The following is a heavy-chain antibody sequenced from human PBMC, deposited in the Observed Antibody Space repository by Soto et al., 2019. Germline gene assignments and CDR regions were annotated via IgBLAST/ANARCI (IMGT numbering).Heavy chain of an antibody. V-gene: IGHV4-59*01. CDR1: GGSISSYY. Sequence: TETLSLTCTVSGGSISSYYWSWIRQPPGKGLEWIGYIYYSGSTNYNPSLKSRVTISVDTSKNQFSLKLRSVTAADTAVYYCERDLGTAYFEYWGQAMLVSVS. D-gene: IGHD7-27*01. CDR3: ERDLGTAYFEY. CDR2: IYYSGST. J-gene: IGHJ4*02.